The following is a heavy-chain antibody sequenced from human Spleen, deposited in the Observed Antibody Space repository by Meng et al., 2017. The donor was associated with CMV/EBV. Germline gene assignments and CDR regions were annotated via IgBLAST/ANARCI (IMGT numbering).Heavy chain of an antibody. V-gene: IGHV1-18*01. Sequence: ASVKVSCKASGYTFTSYGISWVRQAPGQGLEWMGWTSAYNGNTNYAQKLQGRVTMTTDTSTSTAYMELRSLRSDDTAVYYCARDNLGGDYYYYGMDVWGQGTTVTVSS. CDR1: GYTFTSYG. CDR3: ARDNLGGDYYYYGMDV. J-gene: IGHJ6*02. CDR2: TSAYNGNT.